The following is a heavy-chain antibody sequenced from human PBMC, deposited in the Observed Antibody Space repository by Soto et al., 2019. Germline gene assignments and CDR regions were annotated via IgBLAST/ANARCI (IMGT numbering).Heavy chain of an antibody. J-gene: IGHJ3*02. Sequence: LRLSCAASGFTFSDDAMSWVRQAPGKGLEWVSLIDGGSHSTYYAGSVKGRFTISRDNSKTTLYLQMNSLRAEDTAVYYCARRPDAFDIWGRGTMVTVSS. V-gene: IGHV3-23*01. CDR1: GFTFSDDA. CDR3: ARRPDAFDI. CDR2: IDGGSHST.